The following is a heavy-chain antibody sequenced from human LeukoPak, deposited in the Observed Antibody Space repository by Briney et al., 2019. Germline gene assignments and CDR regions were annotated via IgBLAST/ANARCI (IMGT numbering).Heavy chain of an antibody. D-gene: IGHD3-16*01. J-gene: IGHJ4*02. V-gene: IGHV3-7*05. Sequence: PGGSLRLSCAASGFTFSSFWMNWVRQAPGKGLEWVANINQDGSEKWYVDSVKGRFTISRDNAKNSLFLQMNSLRAEDTAVYYCARDATPPGIIFGNWGQGTLVTVSS. CDR3: ARDATPPGIIFGN. CDR1: GFTFSSFW. CDR2: INQDGSEK.